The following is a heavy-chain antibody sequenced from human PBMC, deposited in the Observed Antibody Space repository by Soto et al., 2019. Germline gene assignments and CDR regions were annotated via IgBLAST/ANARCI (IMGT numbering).Heavy chain of an antibody. Sequence: SETLSLTCAVYGGSFSGYYWSWIRQPPGKGREWIGEINHSGSTNYNPSLKSRVTISVDTSKNQFSLKLSSVTAADTAVYYRARLYNSSGWYGDYYYGMDVWGQGTTVTVSS. V-gene: IGHV4-34*01. CDR3: ARLYNSSGWYGDYYYGMDV. D-gene: IGHD6-19*01. CDR1: GGSFSGYY. CDR2: INHSGST. J-gene: IGHJ6*02.